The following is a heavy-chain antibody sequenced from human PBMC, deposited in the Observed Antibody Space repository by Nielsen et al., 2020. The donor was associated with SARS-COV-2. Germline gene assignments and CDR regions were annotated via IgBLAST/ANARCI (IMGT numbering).Heavy chain of an antibody. Sequence: SETLSLTCTVSGGSISSGGYYWSWIRQHPGKGLEWIGYIYYSGSTYYNPSLKSRVTISVDTSKNQFSLKLSSVTAADTAVYYCARTSLGAFDIWGQGTMVTVSS. CDR2: IYYSGST. J-gene: IGHJ3*02. D-gene: IGHD3-16*01. CDR3: ARTSLGAFDI. V-gene: IGHV4-31*03. CDR1: GGSISSGGYY.